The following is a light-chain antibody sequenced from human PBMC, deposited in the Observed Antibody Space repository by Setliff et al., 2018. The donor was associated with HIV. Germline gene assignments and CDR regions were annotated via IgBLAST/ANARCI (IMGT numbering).Light chain of an antibody. CDR2: QAS. CDR3: CSNTGSNTYV. V-gene: IGLV2-23*01. Sequence: SVLTQPASVSGSPGQSITISCTGTSGDVGRYNLVSWYQQQPGKPPKLMIYQASKRPSGVSNRFSGSKSGNTASLTISGLQAEDEADYYCCSNTGSNTYVFGTGTKATVL. CDR1: SGDVGRYNL. J-gene: IGLJ1*01.